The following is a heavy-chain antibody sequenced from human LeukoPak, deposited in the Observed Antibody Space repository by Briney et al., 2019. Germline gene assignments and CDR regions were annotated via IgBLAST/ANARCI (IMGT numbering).Heavy chain of an antibody. J-gene: IGHJ4*02. D-gene: IGHD3-22*01. V-gene: IGHV3-66*01. CDR1: GFTVSSNY. CDR3: ARDSSGYYDDFDY. CDR2: IYSGGST. Sequence: GGSLRLSCAASGFTVSSNYMSWVRQAPGKGLEWVSVIYSGGSTYYTDSVKGRFTISRDNSKNTLYLQMNSLRAEDTAVYYCARDSSGYYDDFDYWGQGTLVTVSS.